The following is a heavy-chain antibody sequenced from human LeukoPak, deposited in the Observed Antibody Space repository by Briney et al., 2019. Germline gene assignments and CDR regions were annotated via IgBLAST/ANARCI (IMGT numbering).Heavy chain of an antibody. Sequence: ASVKVSCKASGYTFTSYYMHWVRQAPGQGLEWMGIINPSGGSTSYAQKFQGRVTMTRDTSTSTVYMELSSLRSEDTAVYYCARDSITTTVTTRRWFDPWGQGTLVTVPS. J-gene: IGHJ5*02. D-gene: IGHD4-17*01. V-gene: IGHV1-46*01. CDR3: ARDSITTTVTTRRWFDP. CDR1: GYTFTSYY. CDR2: INPSGGST.